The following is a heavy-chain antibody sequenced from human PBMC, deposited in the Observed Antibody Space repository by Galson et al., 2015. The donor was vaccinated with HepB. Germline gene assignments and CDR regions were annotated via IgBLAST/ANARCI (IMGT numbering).Heavy chain of an antibody. J-gene: IGHJ6*03. CDR2: TSGSGTST. V-gene: IGHV3-23*01. CDR3: AKVGDSYSPEFYYYYYLDV. D-gene: IGHD2-21*02. Sequence: SLRLSCAASGFTFSTYAMTWVRQAPGKGLEWVSGTSGSGTSTKYAGPVQGRFIISRDNSKNTLYLQMNSLRADDTAVYYCAKVGDSYSPEFYYYYYLDVWGRGTTATVSS. CDR1: GFTFSTYA.